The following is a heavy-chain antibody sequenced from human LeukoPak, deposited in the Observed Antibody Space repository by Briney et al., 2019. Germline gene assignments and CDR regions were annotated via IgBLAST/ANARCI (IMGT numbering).Heavy chain of an antibody. CDR1: GGTFSSYA. J-gene: IGHJ6*04. CDR2: IIPIFGTA. Sequence: GSSVKVSCKASGGTFSSYAISWVRQAPGQGLEWMGGIIPIFGTANYAQKFQGRVTITAGESTSTAYMELSSLRSEDTAVYYCASHDPRGGLHYYGMDVWGKGTTVTVSS. CDR3: ASHDPRGGLHYYGMDV. V-gene: IGHV1-69*01. D-gene: IGHD3-16*01.